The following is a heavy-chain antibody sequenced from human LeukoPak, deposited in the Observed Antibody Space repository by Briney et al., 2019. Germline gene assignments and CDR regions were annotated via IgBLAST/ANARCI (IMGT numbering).Heavy chain of an antibody. D-gene: IGHD1-26*01. CDR1: GGSISRNY. Sequence: SETLSLSCAVSGGSISRNYRSWVRQPPGKGLEGVAYISYIAITNYNPSLKSRVTISVATSKNQFSLKLSSVTAADTAVYSFAGITQVGASDWFFPCSQRTLSTVSS. J-gene: IGHJ5*02. CDR3: AGITQVGASDWFFP. CDR2: ISYIAIT. V-gene: IGHV4-59*01.